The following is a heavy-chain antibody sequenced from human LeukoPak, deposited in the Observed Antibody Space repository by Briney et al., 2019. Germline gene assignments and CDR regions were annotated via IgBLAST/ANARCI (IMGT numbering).Heavy chain of an antibody. CDR3: AKLLNDYGDYYFDY. V-gene: IGHV3-23*01. Sequence: GGSLRLSCAASGFTFRIYAMSWVRQAPGKGLEWVSAIRGSSGSTYYADSVKGRFTISRDNSKNTLYLQMNNLRAEDTAVYYCAKLLNDYGDYYFDYWGQGTLVTVSS. CDR1: GFTFRIYA. D-gene: IGHD4-17*01. CDR2: IRGSSGST. J-gene: IGHJ4*02.